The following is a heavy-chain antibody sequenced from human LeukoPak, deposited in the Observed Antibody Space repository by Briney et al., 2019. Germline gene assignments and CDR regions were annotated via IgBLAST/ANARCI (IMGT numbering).Heavy chain of an antibody. Sequence: ASVKVSCKVSGYSLTELSVHWGRQAPGKGLEWMGGFDPEDGETIYAQKFQGRVTMTEDTSTDTAYMELSSLRSEDTAVYYCATDSLYGFDPWGQGTLVTVSS. J-gene: IGHJ5*02. CDR3: ATDSLYGFDP. CDR2: FDPEDGET. D-gene: IGHD2-2*02. CDR1: GYSLTELS. V-gene: IGHV1-24*01.